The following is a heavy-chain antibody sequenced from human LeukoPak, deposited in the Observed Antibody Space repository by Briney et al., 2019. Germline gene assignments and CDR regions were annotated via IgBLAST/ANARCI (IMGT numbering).Heavy chain of an antibody. CDR2: ISGSGSIT. J-gene: IGHJ4*02. D-gene: IGHD4-17*01. CDR3: AKDLYGDYDNDY. CDR1: GFTFSSYA. Sequence: GGSLRLSCAASGFTFSSYAMSWVRQAPGKGLEWVSGISGSGSITYYADSVKGRFTISRDNSKNTLYLQMNSLRAEDTAVYYCAKDLYGDYDNDYWGQGTLFTVSS. V-gene: IGHV3-23*01.